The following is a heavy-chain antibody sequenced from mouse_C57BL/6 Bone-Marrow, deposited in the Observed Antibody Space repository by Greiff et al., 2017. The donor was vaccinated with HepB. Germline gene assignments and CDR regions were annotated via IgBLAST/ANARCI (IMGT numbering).Heavy chain of an antibody. V-gene: IGHV5-12*01. J-gene: IGHJ1*03. CDR1: GFTFSDYY. CDR3: ARHGLGYFWYFDV. CDR2: ISNGGGST. Sequence: EVQGVESGGGLVQPGGSLKLSCAASGFTFSDYYMYWVRQTPEKRLEWVAYISNGGGSTYYPDTVKGRFTISRDNAKNTLYLQMSRLKSEDTAMYYCARHGLGYFWYFDVWGTGTTVTVSS.